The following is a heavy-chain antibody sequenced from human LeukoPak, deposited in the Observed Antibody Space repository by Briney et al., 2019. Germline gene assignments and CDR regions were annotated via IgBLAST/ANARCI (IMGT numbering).Heavy chain of an antibody. Sequence: AGGSLRLSCAASGFSFTNAWMNWVRQAPGKGLEWVANIKQDGSEKNYVDSVKGRFTISRDNAKNSLYLQMNSLRAEDTAVYYCARVKSGYSYGPHYYYYYYMDVWGKGTTVTVSS. CDR2: IKQDGSEK. J-gene: IGHJ6*03. D-gene: IGHD5-18*01. V-gene: IGHV3-7*04. CDR1: GFSFTNAW. CDR3: ARVKSGYSYGPHYYYYYYMDV.